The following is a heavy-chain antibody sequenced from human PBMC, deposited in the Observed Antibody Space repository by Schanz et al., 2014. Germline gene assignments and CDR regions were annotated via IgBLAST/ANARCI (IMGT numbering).Heavy chain of an antibody. D-gene: IGHD5-12*01. CDR1: GSTVNTNY. CDR3: ARDGGRDGYNLAFDV. J-gene: IGHJ3*01. V-gene: IGHV3-53*01. Sequence: EVQLVESGGNLVQPGGSLRLSCAVSGSTVNTNYMSWVRQAPGKGLEWISSMYINSGSTQYADSVKGRFIISRDSSKNTLFLQMNSLRAEDTAVYFCARDGGRDGYNLAFDVWGQGTLVTVSS. CDR2: MYINSGST.